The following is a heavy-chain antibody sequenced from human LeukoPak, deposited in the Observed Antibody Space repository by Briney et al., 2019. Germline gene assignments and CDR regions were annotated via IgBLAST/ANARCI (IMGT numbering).Heavy chain of an antibody. D-gene: IGHD7-27*01. V-gene: IGHV3-53*01. J-gene: IGHJ4*02. CDR3: AREGGPNWGFDY. Sequence: GGSLRLSCAASGFTVSSNYMSWVRQAPGKGLEWVSIIYSGGSTYYADSVKGRFTISGDNSKNTLFLQMNSLRAEDTAVYYCAREGGPNWGFDYWGQGTLVTVSS. CDR2: IYSGGST. CDR1: GFTVSSNY.